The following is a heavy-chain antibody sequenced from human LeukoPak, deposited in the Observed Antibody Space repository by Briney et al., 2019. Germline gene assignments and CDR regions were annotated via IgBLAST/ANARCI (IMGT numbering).Heavy chain of an antibody. CDR2: ISSSSSYI. CDR3: ARARVVVNFDY. CDR1: GFTFSSYS. V-gene: IGHV3-21*01. D-gene: IGHD3-22*01. J-gene: IGHJ4*02. Sequence: GGSLRLSCAASGFTFSSYSMNWVRQAPGEGLEWVSSISSSSSYIYYADSVKGRFTISRDNAKNSLYLQMNSLRAEDTAVYYCARARVVVNFDYWGQGTLVTVSS.